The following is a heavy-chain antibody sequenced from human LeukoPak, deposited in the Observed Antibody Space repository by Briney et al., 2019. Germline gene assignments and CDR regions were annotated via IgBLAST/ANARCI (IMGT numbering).Heavy chain of an antibody. V-gene: IGHV4-59*08. CDR1: GGSFSGYY. Sequence: SETLSLTCAVYGGSFSGYYWTWIRQPPGKGLEWIGYIYYSGSTNYNPSLKSRVSISLDTSKNQFSLKLSSVTAADTAVYYCARHCSSTSCYRYWGQGTLVTVSS. D-gene: IGHD2-2*01. CDR3: ARHCSSTSCYRY. J-gene: IGHJ4*02. CDR2: IYYSGST.